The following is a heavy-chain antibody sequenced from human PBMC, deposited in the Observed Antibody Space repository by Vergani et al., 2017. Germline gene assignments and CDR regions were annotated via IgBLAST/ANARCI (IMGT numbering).Heavy chain of an antibody. Sequence: QLQLQESGPGLVKPSETLSLTCTVSGGSISSSSYYWGWIRQPPGKGLEWIGSIYYSGRTYYNPSLKSRVTISVDTSKNQFSLRLNSVTAADTAVYYCAYDTTGYYYWGQGAQVTVSS. CDR1: GGSISSSSYY. CDR3: AYDTTGYYY. CDR2: IYYSGRT. V-gene: IGHV4-39*01. D-gene: IGHD3-9*01. J-gene: IGHJ4*02.